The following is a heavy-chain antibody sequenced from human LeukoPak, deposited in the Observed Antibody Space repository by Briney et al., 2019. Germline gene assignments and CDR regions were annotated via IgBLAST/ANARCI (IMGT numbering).Heavy chain of an antibody. CDR2: VYYSGST. CDR1: GGSISSSY. Sequence: SETLSLTCTVSGGSISSSYWSWIRQHPGKGLEWIGCVYYSGSTYFNPSLKSRVTISVDTSKNQFSLNLSSVTAADTAVYYCARGRDAYKVGYWGQGTLVTVSS. J-gene: IGHJ4*02. D-gene: IGHD5-24*01. CDR3: ARGRDAYKVGY. V-gene: IGHV4-31*03.